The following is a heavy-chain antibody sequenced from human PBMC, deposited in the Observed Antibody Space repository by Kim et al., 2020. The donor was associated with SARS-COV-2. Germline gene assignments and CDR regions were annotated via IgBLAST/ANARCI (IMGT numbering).Heavy chain of an antibody. Sequence: SLKSRVTISVDTSKNQFSLKLNAVSAADTAVYYCARHGTPGSYYVYGMDVWGQGTTVTVSS. J-gene: IGHJ6*02. CDR3: ARHGTPGSYYVYGMDV. D-gene: IGHD3-10*01. V-gene: IGHV4-39*01.